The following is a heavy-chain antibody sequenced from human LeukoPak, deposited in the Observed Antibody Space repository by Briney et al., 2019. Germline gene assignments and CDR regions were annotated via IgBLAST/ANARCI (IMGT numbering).Heavy chain of an antibody. Sequence: GGSLRLSCAASGFTFSDYYMSWIRQAPGKGLEWVSTIKGIGPTTYYADSVKGRSTISRDNARNSLFLQMSSLRADDTAIYYCARAGELRYMDVWGKGTAVTVSS. CDR2: IKGIGPTT. CDR3: ARAGELRYMDV. V-gene: IGHV3-11*04. D-gene: IGHD3-16*01. J-gene: IGHJ6*03. CDR1: GFTFSDYY.